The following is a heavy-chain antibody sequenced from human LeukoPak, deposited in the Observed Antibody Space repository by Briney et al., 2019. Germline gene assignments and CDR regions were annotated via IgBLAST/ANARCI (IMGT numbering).Heavy chain of an antibody. D-gene: IGHD3-9*01. CDR3: ARGLADIRYFDWLSEYYFDF. Sequence: GGSLRLSCAASGFTFSRYSMNWVRQAPGKGLEWVSSISRGSSYIYYADSVKGRFTISRDNAKNSLYLQMNSLGAEDTAVYYCARGLADIRYFDWLSEYYFDFWGQGTLVTVSS. CDR2: ISRGSSYI. CDR1: GFTFSRYS. V-gene: IGHV3-21*01. J-gene: IGHJ4*02.